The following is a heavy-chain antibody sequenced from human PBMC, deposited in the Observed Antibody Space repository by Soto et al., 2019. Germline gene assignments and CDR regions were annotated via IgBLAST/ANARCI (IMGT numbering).Heavy chain of an antibody. D-gene: IGHD3-3*01. J-gene: IGHJ5*02. CDR1: GGSISSGGYY. Sequence: PSETLSLTCTVFGGSISSGGYYWSWIRQHPGKGLEWIGYIYYSGSTYYTPSLKSRVTISVDTSKNQFSLKLSSVTAADTAVYYCARGVTIFGVVGNWFDPWGKGTLVTVS. CDR3: ARGVTIFGVVGNWFDP. V-gene: IGHV4-31*03. CDR2: IYYSGST.